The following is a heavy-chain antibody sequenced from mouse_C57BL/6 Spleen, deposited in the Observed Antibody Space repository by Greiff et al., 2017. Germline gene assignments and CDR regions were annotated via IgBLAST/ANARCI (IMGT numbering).Heavy chain of an antibody. CDR2: IDPETGGT. D-gene: IGHD2-3*01. V-gene: IGHV1-15*01. CDR1: GYTFTDYE. Sequence: QVQLKQSGAELVRPGASVTLSCKASGYTFTDYEMHWVKQTPVHGLAWIGAIDPETGGTAYNQKFKGKAILTVDKSSSTAYMQLSSLTSEDSAVYYCAICDGYYEDFDVWGTGTTVTVSS. CDR3: AICDGYYEDFDV. J-gene: IGHJ1*03.